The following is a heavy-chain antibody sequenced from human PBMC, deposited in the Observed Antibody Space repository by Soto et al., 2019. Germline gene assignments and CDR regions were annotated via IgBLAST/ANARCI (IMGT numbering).Heavy chain of an antibody. CDR3: AKSRVTTAARDYYFDS. CDR1: GFSFTSYG. V-gene: IGHV3-30*18. CDR2: ISYGEGFGK. J-gene: IGHJ4*02. Sequence: QVQLVESGGGVVQPGRSVRLSCVGSGFSFTSYGMHWARQAPGKGLEWVATISYGEGFGKYYASSVRGRFTISRDNSKSTLYLEMSNLSVEDTALYYCAKSRVTTAARDYYFDSWGQGTLVTVSS. D-gene: IGHD1-1*01.